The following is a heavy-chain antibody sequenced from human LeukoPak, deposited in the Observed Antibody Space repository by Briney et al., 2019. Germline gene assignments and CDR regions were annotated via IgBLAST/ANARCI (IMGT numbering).Heavy chain of an antibody. D-gene: IGHD6-13*01. J-gene: IGHJ6*02. V-gene: IGHV4-4*02. CDR1: GGSISSSNW. CDR3: ARDVTHYSSSWYYYYGMDV. CDR2: IYYSGST. Sequence: SETLSLTCAVSGGSISSSNWWSWVRQPPGKGLEWIGEIYYSGSTNYNPSLKSRVTISVDTSKNQFSLKLSSVTAADTAVYYCARDVTHYSSSWYYYYGMDVWGQGTTVTVSS.